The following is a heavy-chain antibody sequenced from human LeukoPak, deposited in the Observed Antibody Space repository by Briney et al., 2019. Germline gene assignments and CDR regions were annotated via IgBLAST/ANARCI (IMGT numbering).Heavy chain of an antibody. CDR1: GGSISSTTYY. V-gene: IGHV4-39*01. D-gene: IGHD2-15*01. Sequence: PSETLSLTCIVSGGSISSTTYYWGWIRQPPGKRLEWIGSIYYSGNTYYNPSLKSRVTISVDTSMNQFSLKLSFVTTADTAVYYCASALGYCSGGSCTRVYNWFDPWGQGTLVTVPS. CDR3: ASALGYCSGGSCTRVYNWFDP. J-gene: IGHJ5*02. CDR2: IYYSGNT.